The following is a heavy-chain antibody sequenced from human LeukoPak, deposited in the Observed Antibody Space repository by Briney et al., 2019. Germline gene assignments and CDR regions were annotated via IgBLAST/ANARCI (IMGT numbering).Heavy chain of an antibody. CDR2: IYYSGST. Sequence: SETLSLTCTVSGGSISSYYWSWIRQPPGKGLEWIGYIYYSGSTNYNPSLKSRVTISVDTSKNQFSLKLSSVTAADTAVYYCARAGGQGPARDSALDYWGQGTLVTVSS. CDR3: ARAGGQGPARDSALDY. CDR1: GGSISSYY. D-gene: IGHD3-16*01. V-gene: IGHV4-59*01. J-gene: IGHJ4*02.